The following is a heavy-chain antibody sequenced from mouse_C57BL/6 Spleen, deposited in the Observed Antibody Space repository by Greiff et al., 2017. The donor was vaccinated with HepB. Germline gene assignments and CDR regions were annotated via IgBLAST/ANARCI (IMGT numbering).Heavy chain of an antibody. CDR3: ARNTAGSSHYFDY. CDR1: GFSLTSYG. Sequence: QVQLQQSGPGLVQPSQSLSITCTVSGFSLTSYGVHWVRQSPGKGLEWLGVIWSGGSTDYKSAFISRLSISKDNSKIQVFFKMNSLQADDTAIYYCARNTAGSSHYFDYWGQGTTLTVSS. CDR2: IWSGGST. J-gene: IGHJ2*01. D-gene: IGHD1-1*01. V-gene: IGHV2-2*01.